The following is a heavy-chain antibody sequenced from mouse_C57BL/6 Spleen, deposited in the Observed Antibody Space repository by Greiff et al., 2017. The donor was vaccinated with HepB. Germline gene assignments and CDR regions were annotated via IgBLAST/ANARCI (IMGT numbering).Heavy chain of an antibody. CDR2: IYPGDGDT. D-gene: IGHD2-5*01. CDR3: ARSPYYINLYYFDY. CDR1: GYTFTSSW. Sequence: QVQLQQPGAELVKPGASVKVSCKASGYTFTSSWMNWVKQRPGKGLEWIGRIYPGDGDTNYNGKFKGKATLTADKSSSTAYMQLSSLTSEDSEVYFCARSPYYINLYYFDYWGQGTTLTVSS. V-gene: IGHV1-82*01. J-gene: IGHJ2*01.